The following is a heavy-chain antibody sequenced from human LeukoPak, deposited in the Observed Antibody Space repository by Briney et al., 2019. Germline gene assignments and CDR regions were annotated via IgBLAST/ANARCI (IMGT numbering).Heavy chain of an antibody. CDR1: DFTFSGCG. D-gene: IGHD1-20*01. CDR3: AKSKYNWNDRAYFER. V-gene: IGHV3-30*18. Sequence: GTSLRLSCAASDFTFSGCGRYWVRQAPGKGLEWMAAISNDGSGTHYGDYVKGRFTISRDNSKNALYLQMNSLRADDTAMYHCAKSKYNWNDRAYFERWGQGTLVTVFS. CDR2: ISNDGSGT. J-gene: IGHJ4*02.